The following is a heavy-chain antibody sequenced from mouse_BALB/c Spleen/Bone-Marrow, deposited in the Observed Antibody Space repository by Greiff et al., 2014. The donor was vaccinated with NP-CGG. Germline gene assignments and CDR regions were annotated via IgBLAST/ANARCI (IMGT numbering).Heavy chain of an antibody. J-gene: IGHJ1*01. CDR3: ARDEVFQRIYWYFGV. V-gene: IGHV7-3*02. D-gene: IGHD2-14*01. Sequence: DVQLVESGGGLVQPGGSLRLSCATSGFTLTDYYMSWVRQPPGKALEWLGFIRNKANGYTTDYSASGRGRFTISRDNSQSILYLQMNTLRAEDSATYYCARDEVFQRIYWYFGVWGAGTTVTVSS. CDR2: IRNKANGYTT. CDR1: GFTLTDYY.